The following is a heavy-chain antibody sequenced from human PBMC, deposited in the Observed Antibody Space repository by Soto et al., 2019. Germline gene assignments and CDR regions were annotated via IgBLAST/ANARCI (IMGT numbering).Heavy chain of an antibody. CDR2: IYYSGST. D-gene: IGHD4-17*01. CDR3: ARDGDYGGNSDYYYGMDV. CDR1: GGSISSGGYY. Sequence: SETLSLTCTVSGGSISSGGYYWGWIRQHPGKGLEWIGYIYYSGSTYYNPSLKSRVTISVDTSKNQFSLKLSSVTAADTAVYYCARDGDYGGNSDYYYGMDVWGQGTTVTVSS. V-gene: IGHV4-31*03. J-gene: IGHJ6*02.